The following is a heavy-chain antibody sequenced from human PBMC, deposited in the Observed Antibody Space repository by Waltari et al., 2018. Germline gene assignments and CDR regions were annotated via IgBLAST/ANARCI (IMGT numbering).Heavy chain of an antibody. CDR3: ASPMGVGPLTRYDGLDV. J-gene: IGHJ6*02. CDR1: GGSFNTYS. Sequence: QVQLVQSGAEVKQPGSSVRVSCRASGGSFNTYSLSWVRQAPGQGLEWMGGITPIFGTPHYAQKFQCRVTITADESTSTTYMDLTSLRADDTAVYYCASPMGVGPLTRYDGLDVWGQGTTVIVSS. CDR2: ITPIFGTP. V-gene: IGHV1-69*01. D-gene: IGHD3-16*01.